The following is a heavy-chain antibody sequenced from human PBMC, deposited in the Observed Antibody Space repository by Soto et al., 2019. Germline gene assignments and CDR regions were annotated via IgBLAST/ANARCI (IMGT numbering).Heavy chain of an antibody. Sequence: QVQLQESGPGLVKPSQTLSLTCTVSGGSISSGDYYWSWIRQPPGKGLEWIGYIYYSGSTYYNPSLKSRVTLSVDTSKNQFSLKLSSVTAADTAVYYCARQPDLAAAGSYFDYWGQGTLVTVSS. D-gene: IGHD6-13*01. CDR3: ARQPDLAAAGSYFDY. CDR2: IYYSGST. J-gene: IGHJ4*02. V-gene: IGHV4-30-4*01. CDR1: GGSISSGDYY.